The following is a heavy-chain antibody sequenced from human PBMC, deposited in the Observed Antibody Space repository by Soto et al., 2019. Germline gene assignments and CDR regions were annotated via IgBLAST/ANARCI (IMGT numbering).Heavy chain of an antibody. J-gene: IGHJ4*02. V-gene: IGHV4-34*01. CDR1: GGSFRCYF. Sequence: SXTLSLTCSLSGGSFRCYFWSWIRQSPAKGLEWIGEINDSGNTYYNPSFKSRLTISVDTSTSQISLRLTSVTAADSVVYYCQGGDFWGQGTRVTVSS. CDR2: INDSGNT. D-gene: IGHD3-16*01. CDR3: QGGDF.